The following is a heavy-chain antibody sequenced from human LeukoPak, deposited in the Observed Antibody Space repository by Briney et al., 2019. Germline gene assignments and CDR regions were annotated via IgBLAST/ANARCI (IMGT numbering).Heavy chain of an antibody. D-gene: IGHD4-17*01. CDR2: IYSDGSI. V-gene: IGHV4-4*07. CDR1: GGSISRYY. J-gene: IGHJ5*02. CDR3: ARDSGTTGEVKFDP. Sequence: SETLSLTCTVSGGSISRYYWSWIRQPAGKGLEWIGRIYSDGSITYNPSLQSRLTMSIDTSKNQFSLKLSFVTAADTAVYYCARDSGTTGEVKFDPWGQGTLVTVSS.